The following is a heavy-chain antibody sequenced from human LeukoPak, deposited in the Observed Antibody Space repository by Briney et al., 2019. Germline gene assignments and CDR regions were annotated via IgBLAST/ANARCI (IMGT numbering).Heavy chain of an antibody. CDR2: ISGSGGRT. CDR1: GFTFSSYA. D-gene: IGHD3-22*01. V-gene: IGHV3-23*01. J-gene: IGHJ4*02. Sequence: GGSLRLSCAASGFTFSSYAMSWVRQAPGKGLEWVSAISGSGGRTYYADSVKGRFTISRDNSKNTLYLQMNSVRAEDTAVYYCATWLYYYDSSGYIDYWGQGTLVTVSS. CDR3: ATWLYYYDSSGYIDY.